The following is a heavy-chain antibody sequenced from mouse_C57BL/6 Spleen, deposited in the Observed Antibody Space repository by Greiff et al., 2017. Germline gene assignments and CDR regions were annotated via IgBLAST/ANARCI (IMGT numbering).Heavy chain of an antibody. CDR3: ARSRDSAGFFDY. D-gene: IGHD3-2*02. J-gene: IGHJ2*01. Sequence: VQLQQSGAELVKPGASVKISCKASGYAFSSYWMNWVKQRPGKGLEWIGQIYPGDGDTNYNGKFKGNATLTADKSSSTAYMQLSSLTSEDSAVYYCARSRDSAGFFDYWGQGTTLTVSS. CDR2: IYPGDGDT. V-gene: IGHV1-80*01. CDR1: GYAFSSYW.